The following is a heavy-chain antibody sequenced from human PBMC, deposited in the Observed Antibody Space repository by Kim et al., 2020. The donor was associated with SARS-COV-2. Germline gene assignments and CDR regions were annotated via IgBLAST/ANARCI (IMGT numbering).Heavy chain of an antibody. CDR3: KSRDF. J-gene: IGHJ4*02. V-gene: IGHV3-15*05. CDR1: RFNFRDAW. CDR2: IKIKRQSGTP. Sequence: GGSLRLSCAASRFNFRDAWMTWVRQAPGKGLEWVGRIKIKRQSGTPDYAEPVKGRFTISRDDSKNTLYLQMNSLKTEDTAVYYCKSRDFWGQGTLVTVSS.